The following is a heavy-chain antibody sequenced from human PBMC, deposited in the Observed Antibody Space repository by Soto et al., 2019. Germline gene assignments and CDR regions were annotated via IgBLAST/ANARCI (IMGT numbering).Heavy chain of an antibody. D-gene: IGHD2-8*01. Sequence: QIQLVESGGGVVQPGRSLRLSCAASGFTFRTSAMHWVRQAPGKGLEWVALISNDGTYKYYADSVQGRFIISRDNSEKTFYLQMNSLRAEDTAIYFCARDDGLSMLVAVDNWGQGTMVTVSS. CDR3: ARDDGLSMLVAVDN. CDR2: ISNDGTYK. J-gene: IGHJ3*01. CDR1: GFTFRTSA. V-gene: IGHV3-30*04.